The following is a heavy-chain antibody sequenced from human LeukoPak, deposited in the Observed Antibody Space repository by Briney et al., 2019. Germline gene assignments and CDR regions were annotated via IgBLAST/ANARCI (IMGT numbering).Heavy chain of an antibody. CDR3: ARGTTVTTNYYMDV. Sequence: GGSLRLSCAASGFTFSSYSMNWVRQAPGKGLEWVSSISSSSSYIYYADSVKGRFTISRDNAKNSLYLQMDSLRAEDTAVYYCARGTTVTTNYYMDVWGKGTTVTISS. V-gene: IGHV3-21*01. D-gene: IGHD4-17*01. J-gene: IGHJ6*03. CDR2: ISSSSSYI. CDR1: GFTFSSYS.